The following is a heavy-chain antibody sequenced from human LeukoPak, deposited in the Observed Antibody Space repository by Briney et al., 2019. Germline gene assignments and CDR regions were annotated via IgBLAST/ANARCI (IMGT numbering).Heavy chain of an antibody. CDR2: ISYDGSNK. Sequence: GGSLRLSCAASGFTLKSYAMHWVRQAPGKGLEWMAFISYDGSNKYYADSLKGRLTISRDNSRNTLYLELSTVGSDDTGVYFCARVTAYTNSGWRRDNYDYGLDVWGQGTAVTVSS. CDR3: ARVTAYTNSGWRRDNYDYGLDV. J-gene: IGHJ6*02. D-gene: IGHD6-19*01. CDR1: GFTLKSYA. V-gene: IGHV3-30*04.